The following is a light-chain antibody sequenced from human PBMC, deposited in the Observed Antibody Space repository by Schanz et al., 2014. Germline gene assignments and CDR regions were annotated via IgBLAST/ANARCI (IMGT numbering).Light chain of an antibody. CDR3: QHLA. CDR2: DAS. V-gene: IGKV1-5*01. J-gene: IGKJ1*01. Sequence: DIQMTQSPSSLSASVGDRVTITCRASQSISRWLAWYQQNPGKAPKLLIYDASTLESGVPSGFSGSGSATEFTLTISSLQPDDFATYYCQHLAFGQGTKVELK. CDR1: QSISRW.